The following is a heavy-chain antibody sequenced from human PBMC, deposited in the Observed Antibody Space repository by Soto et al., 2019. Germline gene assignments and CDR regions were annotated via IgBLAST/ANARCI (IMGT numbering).Heavy chain of an antibody. J-gene: IGHJ6*02. CDR2: ISYDGSNK. V-gene: IGHV3-30-3*01. CDR3: ARAVSSCWPNYYDYCMDV. D-gene: IGHD6-19*01. CDR1: GFTFSSYA. Sequence: GGSLRLSCAASGFTFSSYAMHWVRQAPGKGLEWVAVISYDGSNKYYADSVKGRFTISRDNSKNTLYLQMNSLRAEDTGVYYCARAVSSCWPNYYDYCMDVWGQGTTVTVSS.